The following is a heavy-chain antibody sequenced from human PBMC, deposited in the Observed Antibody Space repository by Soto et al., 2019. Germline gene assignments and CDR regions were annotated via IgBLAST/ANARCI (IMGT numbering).Heavy chain of an antibody. CDR3: ARYIVVVTATYAFDI. CDR2: ISSDGSNK. Sequence: GGSLRLSCAASGFTFSSYAMHWVRQAPGKGLEWVAVISSDGSNKYYADSVKGRFTISRDNSKNTLYLQMNSLRAEDTAVYYCARYIVVVTATYAFDIWGQGTMVTVSS. D-gene: IGHD2-21*02. V-gene: IGHV3-30-3*01. CDR1: GFTFSSYA. J-gene: IGHJ3*02.